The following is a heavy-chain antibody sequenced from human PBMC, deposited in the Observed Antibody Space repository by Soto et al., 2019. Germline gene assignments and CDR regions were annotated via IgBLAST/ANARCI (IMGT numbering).Heavy chain of an antibody. CDR2: ISYDGRNK. CDR3: AKKATIQLGYCSGGSCKIDY. Sequence: GGSLRLSCAASGLTFSSYGMHWVRQAPGRGLEWVAGISYDGRNKYYVDSVKGRFTISRDNSNNTLYLEMNSLRAEDTAVYYCAKKATIQLGYCSGGSCKIDYWGQGTLVTVSS. D-gene: IGHD2-15*01. J-gene: IGHJ4*02. V-gene: IGHV3-30*18. CDR1: GLTFSSYG.